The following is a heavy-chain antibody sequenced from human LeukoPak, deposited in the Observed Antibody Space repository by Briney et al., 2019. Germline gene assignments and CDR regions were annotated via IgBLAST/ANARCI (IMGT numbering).Heavy chain of an antibody. CDR1: GYTFIGYY. J-gene: IGHJ4*02. CDR2: INVGNGNT. CDR3: ARGSEGGYNYGYFDY. D-gene: IGHD5-18*01. Sequence: ASVKVSCKASGYTFIGYYMHWVRQAPGQRLEWMGWINVGNGNTKYSQKFQGRVTITWGTSATTAYMELSSLRSEDMAVYYCARGSEGGYNYGYFDYWGQGTLVTVSS. V-gene: IGHV1-3*01.